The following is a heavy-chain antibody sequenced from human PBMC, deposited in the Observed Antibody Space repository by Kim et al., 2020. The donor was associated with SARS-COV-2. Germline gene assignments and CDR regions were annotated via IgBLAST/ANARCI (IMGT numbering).Heavy chain of an antibody. V-gene: IGHV4-39*01. CDR2: IYYSGST. Sequence: SETLSLTCTVSGGSISSSSYYWGWIRQPPGKGLEWIGSIYYSGSTYYNPSLKSRVTISVDTSKNQFSLKLSSVTAADTAVYYCARSYYDSSGYKDHAFDIWGQGTMVTVSS. CDR1: GGSISSSSYY. CDR3: ARSYYDSSGYKDHAFDI. J-gene: IGHJ3*02. D-gene: IGHD3-22*01.